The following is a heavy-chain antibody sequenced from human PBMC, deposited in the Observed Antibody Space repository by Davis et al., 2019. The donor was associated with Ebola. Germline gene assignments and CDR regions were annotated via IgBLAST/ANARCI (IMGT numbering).Heavy chain of an antibody. D-gene: IGHD5-12*01. CDR3: TTPGGQDSGYDVFDI. Sequence: ASVKVSCKASAYTFTNYYMHWVRHAPGQGLEWMGMINPNAGRTIYAQKFQRRVTVTRDTSTTTVYMDLSSLRSEETALYYCTTPGGQDSGYDVFDIWGQGTMVTVSS. CDR2: INPNAGRT. J-gene: IGHJ3*02. CDR1: AYTFTNYY. V-gene: IGHV1-46*03.